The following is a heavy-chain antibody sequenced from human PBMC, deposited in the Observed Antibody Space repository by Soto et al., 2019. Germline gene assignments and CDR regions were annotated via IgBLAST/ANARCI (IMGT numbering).Heavy chain of an antibody. CDR2: IIPILGIA. D-gene: IGHD2-21*02. CDR1: GGTFSSYT. J-gene: IGHJ4*02. Sequence: QVQLVQSGAEVKKPGSSVKVSCKASGGTFSSYTISWVRQAPGQGLEWMGRIIPILGIANYAQKFQGRVTITADKSTSTAYMELSSLISEDTAVYYCARDRGDGGNSYWGQGTLVTVSS. V-gene: IGHV1-69*08. CDR3: ARDRGDGGNSY.